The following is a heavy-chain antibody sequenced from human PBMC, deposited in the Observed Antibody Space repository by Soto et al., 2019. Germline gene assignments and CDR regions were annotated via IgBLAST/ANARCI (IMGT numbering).Heavy chain of an antibody. Sequence: ASVKVSCKASGYTFTGYYMHWVRQAPGQGLEWMGWINPNSGGTNYAQKFQGWVTMTRDTSISTAYMELSRLRSDDTAVYYCARGGIAAAGTLYGMDVWGQGTTVTSP. CDR3: ARGGIAAAGTLYGMDV. CDR1: GYTFTGYY. D-gene: IGHD6-13*01. J-gene: IGHJ6*02. V-gene: IGHV1-2*04. CDR2: INPNSGGT.